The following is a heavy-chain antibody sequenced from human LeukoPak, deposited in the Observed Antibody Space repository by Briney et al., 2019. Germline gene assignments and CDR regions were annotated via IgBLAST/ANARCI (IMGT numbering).Heavy chain of an antibody. CDR3: ARGRQQLVRYFDY. V-gene: IGHV1-8*01. D-gene: IGHD6-6*01. J-gene: IGHJ4*02. Sequence: ASVNVSCKASGYTFTSFDINWVRQATGQGLEWMGWVNPNSGNTGYAQKFQGRVTMTRNTSISTAYMEVSSLRSEDTAVYYCARGRQQLVRYFDYWGQGTLVTVSS. CDR2: VNPNSGNT. CDR1: GYTFTSFD.